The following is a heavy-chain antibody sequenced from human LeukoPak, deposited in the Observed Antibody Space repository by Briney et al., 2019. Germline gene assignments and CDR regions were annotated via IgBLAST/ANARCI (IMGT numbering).Heavy chain of an antibody. D-gene: IGHD3-3*01. Sequence: GSLRLSCAASGFTFSDYYMSWIRQAPGKGLGWIGEINHSGSTNYNPSLKSRVTISVDTSKNQFSLKLSSVTAADTAVYYCARGCPTYYDFWSGWHTYYFDYWGQGTLVTVSS. V-gene: IGHV4-34*01. CDR2: INHSGST. CDR3: ARGCPTYYDFWSGWHTYYFDY. CDR1: GFTFSDYY. J-gene: IGHJ4*02.